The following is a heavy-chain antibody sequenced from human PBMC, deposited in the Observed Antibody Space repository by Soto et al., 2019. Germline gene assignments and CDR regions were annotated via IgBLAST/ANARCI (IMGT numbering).Heavy chain of an antibody. V-gene: IGHV3-23*01. CDR2: FSGTGGYT. CDR1: GFTLSSYA. CDR3: ARGQRALITYGPFDP. Sequence: RRLSCAASGFTLSSYAMSWVRQAPGKGLEWVSTFSGTGGYTYYADSVKGRFTISRDDSKNTLFLHMNSPRAADTAVYYCARGQRALITYGPFDPWGQGTLVTVSS. D-gene: IGHD4-17*01. J-gene: IGHJ5*02.